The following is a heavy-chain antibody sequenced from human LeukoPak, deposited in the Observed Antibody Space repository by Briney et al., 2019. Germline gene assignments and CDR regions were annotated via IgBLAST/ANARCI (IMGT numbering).Heavy chain of an antibody. V-gene: IGHV3-21*01. D-gene: IGHD4-17*01. CDR3: ARDMGLTTVTTVFALDI. J-gene: IGHJ3*02. CDR1: GFTFSRFT. CDR2: ISSSSSYI. Sequence: GGSLRLSCAASGFTFSRFTMNWVRQAPGKGLEWVSSISSSSSYIHYADSVKGRFTISRDNAKSSLYLQMNSLRAEDTAVYYCARDMGLTTVTTVFALDIWGQGTMVTVS.